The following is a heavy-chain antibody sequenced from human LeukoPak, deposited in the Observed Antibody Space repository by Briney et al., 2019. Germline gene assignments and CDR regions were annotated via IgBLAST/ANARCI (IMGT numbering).Heavy chain of an antibody. D-gene: IGHD2-15*01. CDR3: ARIYCSGGSCTFDY. J-gene: IGHJ4*02. Sequence: GGSLRLSCAASGFTFNSYWMTWVRQAPGKGLEWVASIKPDGSDKYYADSVKGRFTISRDNAKNSLYLQMNSLRAEDTPVYYCARIYCSGGSCTFDYWGQGTPVTVSS. CDR1: GFTFNSYW. CDR2: IKPDGSDK. V-gene: IGHV3-7*04.